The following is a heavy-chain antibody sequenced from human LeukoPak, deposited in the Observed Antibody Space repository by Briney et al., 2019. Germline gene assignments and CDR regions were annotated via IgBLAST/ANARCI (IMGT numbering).Heavy chain of an antibody. V-gene: IGHV4-34*01. Sequence: SETLSLTCAVYGGSFSGHYWTWIPQPPGKGLQWIGEVNDRGSANYNPSLKSRLTISEDKSNNQFSLRLPSVTAADTAVYYCARGVVSGRFGDYYYYMDVWGIGTTVTVSS. CDR3: ARGVVSGRFGDYYYYMDV. CDR1: GGSFSGHY. D-gene: IGHD3-16*01. J-gene: IGHJ6*03. CDR2: VNDRGSA.